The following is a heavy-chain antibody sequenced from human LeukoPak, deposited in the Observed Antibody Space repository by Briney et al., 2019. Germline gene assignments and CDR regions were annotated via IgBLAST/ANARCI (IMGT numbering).Heavy chain of an antibody. J-gene: IGHJ4*02. D-gene: IGHD3-3*01. Sequence: GGSLRLSCAGSEFIFRSFWMSWVQQAPGKGLEWVANIKEDGSETYYVDSVKGRFTISRDNAENSLYLQMNSLRVEDTAVYYCARDWGSDSWSGYANWGQGTRVTVSS. CDR1: EFIFRSFW. CDR2: IKEDGSET. V-gene: IGHV3-7*01. CDR3: ARDWGSDSWSGYAN.